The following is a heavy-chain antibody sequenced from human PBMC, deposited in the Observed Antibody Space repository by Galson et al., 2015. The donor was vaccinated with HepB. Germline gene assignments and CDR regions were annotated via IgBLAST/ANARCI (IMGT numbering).Heavy chain of an antibody. CDR3: ARPGAGELGYYFDY. D-gene: IGHD7-27*01. J-gene: IGHJ4*02. CDR2: ISAYNGST. Sequence: SVKVSCKASGYTFTSYYMHWVRQAPGQGLEWMGWISAYNGSTSYAQKFQGRVTMTRDTSTSTVYMELSSLRSEDTAVYYCARPGAGELGYYFDYWGQGTLVTVSS. V-gene: IGHV1-46*01. CDR1: GYTFTSYY.